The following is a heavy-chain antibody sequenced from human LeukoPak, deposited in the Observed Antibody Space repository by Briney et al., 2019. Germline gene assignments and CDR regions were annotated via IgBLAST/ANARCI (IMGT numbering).Heavy chain of an antibody. J-gene: IGHJ6*03. D-gene: IGHD5-18*01. CDR3: ARATEGGYTYDYFYYYYMDV. CDR2: IYHSGST. CDR1: GYSISSGYY. Sequence: SETLSLTCTVSGYSISSGYYWGWIRQPPGKGLEWIGSIYHSGSTYYNPSLKSRVTISVDTSKNQFSLKLSSVTAADTAVYYCARATEGGYTYDYFYYYYMDVWGKGTTVTISS. V-gene: IGHV4-38-2*02.